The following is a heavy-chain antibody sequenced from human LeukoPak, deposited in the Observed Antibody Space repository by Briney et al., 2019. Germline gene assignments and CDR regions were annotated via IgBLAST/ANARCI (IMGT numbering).Heavy chain of an antibody. J-gene: IGHJ2*01. D-gene: IGHD2-15*01. CDR1: GGSISSYY. CDR2: IYYSGST. CDR3: ARSTIAVGRYWYFDL. Sequence: SETLSLTCTVSGGSISSYYWSWIRQPPGKGLEWIGYIYYSGSTNCNPSLKSRVTISVDTSKNQFSLRLSSVTAADTAVYYCARSTIAVGRYWYFDLWGRGTLFTVSS. V-gene: IGHV4-59*01.